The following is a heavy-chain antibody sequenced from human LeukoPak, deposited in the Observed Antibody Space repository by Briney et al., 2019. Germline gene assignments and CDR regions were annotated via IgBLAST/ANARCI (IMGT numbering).Heavy chain of an antibody. J-gene: IGHJ4*02. Sequence: PGGYLRLSCAASGFTFSSYAMHWVRQAPGKGLEWVAVISYDGSNKYYADSVKGRFTISRDNSKNTLYLQMNSLRAEDTAVYYCARVSRSLWYRELGVDYWGQGTLVTVSS. V-gene: IGHV3-30*04. CDR3: ARVSRSLWYRELGVDY. CDR1: GFTFSSYA. CDR2: ISYDGSNK. D-gene: IGHD3-10*01.